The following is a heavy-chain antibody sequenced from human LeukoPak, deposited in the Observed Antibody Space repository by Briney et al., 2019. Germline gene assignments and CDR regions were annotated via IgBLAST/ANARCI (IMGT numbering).Heavy chain of an antibody. Sequence: ASVKVSCKASGYTFTSYGISWVRQAPGQGLEWMGWISAYNGNTNYAQKLQGRVTMTTDTSTSTAYMELRSLRSGDTAVYYCAREYNWNDRGDAFDIWGQGTMVTVSS. CDR3: AREYNWNDRGDAFDI. J-gene: IGHJ3*02. CDR1: GYTFTSYG. D-gene: IGHD1-1*01. CDR2: ISAYNGNT. V-gene: IGHV1-18*01.